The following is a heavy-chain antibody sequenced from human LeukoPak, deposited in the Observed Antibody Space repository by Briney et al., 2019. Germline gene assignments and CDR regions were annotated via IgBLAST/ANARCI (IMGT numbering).Heavy chain of an antibody. Sequence: GGSLRLSCAASGFTFSSYAMSWVRPAPGKGLEWVSAISGSGGSTYYADSAKGRFTISRDKSKNTLYLQMNSLRAEATAVYYIARDYVMAEGYWGQGTLVSASS. CDR2: ISGSGGST. J-gene: IGHJ4*02. CDR1: GFTFSSYA. V-gene: IGHV3-23*01. CDR3: ARDYVMAEGY. D-gene: IGHD3-16*01.